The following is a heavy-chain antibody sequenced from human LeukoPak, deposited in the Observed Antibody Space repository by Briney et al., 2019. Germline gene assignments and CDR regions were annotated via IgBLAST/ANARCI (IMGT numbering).Heavy chain of an antibody. J-gene: IGHJ3*02. Sequence: SETLSLTCTVSGGSTSSSNYYWGWIRQPPGKGLEWIGGIHYSGNTYYNPSLKSRVTVSVDTSKNQFSLNLNSVTAADTAVYYCARRPDGFDIWGQGTMVTVSS. CDR3: ARRPDGFDI. CDR1: GGSTSSSNYY. CDR2: IHYSGNT. V-gene: IGHV4-39*01.